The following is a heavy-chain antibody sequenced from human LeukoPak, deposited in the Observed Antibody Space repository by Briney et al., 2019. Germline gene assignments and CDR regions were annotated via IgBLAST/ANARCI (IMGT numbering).Heavy chain of an antibody. CDR2: IYSGGST. CDR3: SMIVVVITTIDY. D-gene: IGHD3-22*01. J-gene: IGHJ4*02. Sequence: PGGSLRLSCAASGFTFSSYSMNWVRQAPGKGLEWVSVIYSGGSTYYADSVKGRFTISRDNSKNTLYLQMNSLRAEDTAVYYCSMIVVVITTIDYWGQGTLVTVSS. V-gene: IGHV3-66*01. CDR1: GFTFSSYS.